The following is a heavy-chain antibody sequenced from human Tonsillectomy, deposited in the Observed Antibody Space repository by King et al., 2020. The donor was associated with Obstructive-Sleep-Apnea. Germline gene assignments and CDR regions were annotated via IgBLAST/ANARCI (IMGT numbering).Heavy chain of an antibody. CDR2: ISYDGSNK. V-gene: IGHV3-30*03. CDR1: GFTFSSYG. Sequence: VQLVESGGGVVQPGRSLRLSCAASGFTFSSYGMHWVRQAPGKGLEWVAVISYDGSNKYYADSVKGRLTISRDNSKNTLYLQMNSLRAEDTAVYYCAEPWGITMVRGVIIGPLDYWGQGTLVTVSS. CDR3: AEPWGITMVRGVIIGPLDY. D-gene: IGHD3-10*01. J-gene: IGHJ4*02.